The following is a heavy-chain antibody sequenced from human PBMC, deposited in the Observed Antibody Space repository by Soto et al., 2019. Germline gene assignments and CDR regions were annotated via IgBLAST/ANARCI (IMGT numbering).Heavy chain of an antibody. J-gene: IGHJ6*01. D-gene: IGHD6-13*01. CDR3: VRATRSWGPYYYYYGMDV. CDR2: IKHDGNEK. CDR1: GFMFGTYW. V-gene: IGHV3-7*01. Sequence: GGSLRLSCAASGFMFGTYWMSWVRQAPGKGLEWVANIKHDGNEKYYADSVKGRFTVSRDNVKNFLHLQMSSLRGDDTGVYFCVRATRSWGPYYYYYGMDVRGQGTTVTVSS.